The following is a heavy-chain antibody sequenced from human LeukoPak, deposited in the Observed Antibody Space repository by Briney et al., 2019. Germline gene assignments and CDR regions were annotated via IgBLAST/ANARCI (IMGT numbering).Heavy chain of an antibody. V-gene: IGHV3-74*01. D-gene: IGHD6-13*01. CDR1: GFTFSSYW. CDR3: ARSSSWITDYDY. J-gene: IGHJ4*02. CDR2: INSDGSST. Sequence: GGSLRLSCAASGFTFSSYWMHWVRHAPGKGLVLVSRINSDGSSTSYADSVKGRFTMSRDNAKNTLYLQVNSLRAEDTAVYYCARSSSWITDYDYWGQGTLVTVSS.